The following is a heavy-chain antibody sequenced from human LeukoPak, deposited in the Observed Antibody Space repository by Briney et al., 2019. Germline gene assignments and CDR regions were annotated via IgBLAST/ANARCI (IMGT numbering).Heavy chain of an antibody. CDR1: GGSLRHYF. D-gene: IGHD6-19*01. J-gene: IGHJ2*01. Sequence: SETLSLTCTVSGGSLRHYFWSWIRQPPGKALEWIGYIYYSGSTNYNPSLKSRVTISVDPSKNQFSLKLNSVTAADTAVYYCAKTVAGYWYFDLWGRGTLVTVSS. CDR2: IYYSGST. CDR3: AKTVAGYWYFDL. V-gene: IGHV4-59*08.